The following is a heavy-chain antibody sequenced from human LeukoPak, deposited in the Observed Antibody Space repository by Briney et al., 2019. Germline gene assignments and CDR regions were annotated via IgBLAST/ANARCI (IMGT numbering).Heavy chain of an antibody. D-gene: IGHD5-18*01. CDR3: ARVGYSYGYFDY. CDR2: IYYSGST. CDR1: GGSISSYY. Sequence: SETLSLTCTVSGGSISSYYWSWIRQHPGKGLEWIGYIYYSGSTYYNPSLKSRVTISVDTSKNQFSLKLSSVTAADTAVYYCARVGYSYGYFDYWGQGTLVTVSS. J-gene: IGHJ4*02. V-gene: IGHV4-59*06.